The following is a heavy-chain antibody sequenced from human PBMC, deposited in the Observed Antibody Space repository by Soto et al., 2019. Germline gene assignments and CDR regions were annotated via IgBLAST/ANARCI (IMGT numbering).Heavy chain of an antibody. D-gene: IGHD1-26*01. Sequence: QVQLVQSGAEVKEPGASVKVSCKAPGYTFTGYHMHWVRQAPGQGLEWMGWINTNSGGTNYAQKFQGWVTMTRDTSINTAYMELNRLRPDDTAVYYCARWVGASNWLDPWGQGTLVTVSS. CDR1: GYTFTGYH. V-gene: IGHV1-2*04. CDR2: INTNSGGT. CDR3: ARWVGASNWLDP. J-gene: IGHJ5*02.